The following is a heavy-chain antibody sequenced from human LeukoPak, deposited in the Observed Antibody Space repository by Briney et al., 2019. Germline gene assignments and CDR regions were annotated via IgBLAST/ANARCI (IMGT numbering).Heavy chain of an antibody. J-gene: IGHJ4*02. CDR1: GFTFSSYS. D-gene: IGHD1-26*01. CDR3: ASNYLYSGSSGIYFDY. V-gene: IGHV3-48*02. Sequence: GGSLRLSCAASGFTFSSYSMNWGRQAPGKGLEWVSYISSSSTIYYADSVKGRFTISRDNAKNSLYLQMNSLRDEDTAVYYCASNYLYSGSSGIYFDYWGQGTLVTVSS. CDR2: ISSSSTI.